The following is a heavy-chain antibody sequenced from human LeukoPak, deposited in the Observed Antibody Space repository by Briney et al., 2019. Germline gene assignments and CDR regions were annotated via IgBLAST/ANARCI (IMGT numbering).Heavy chain of an antibody. Sequence: GRSLRLSCAASGFTFNTNGMHWVRQAPGKGLEWVAAISYDGNNQYYADSVKGRITISRDNSKNTLYLQMNSLRAEDTATFYCAKAFGSSWSLFHYWGQGTLVTVSS. J-gene: IGHJ4*02. V-gene: IGHV3-30*18. D-gene: IGHD6-13*01. CDR3: AKAFGSSWSLFHY. CDR2: ISYDGNNQ. CDR1: GFTFNTNG.